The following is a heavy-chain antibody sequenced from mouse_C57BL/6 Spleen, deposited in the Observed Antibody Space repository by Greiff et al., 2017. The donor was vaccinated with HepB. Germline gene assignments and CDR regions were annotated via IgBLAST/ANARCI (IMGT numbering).Heavy chain of an antibody. Sequence: QVQLQQPGAELVKPGASVKLSCKASGYTFTSYWMHWVKQRPGRGLEWIGRIGPNSGGTKYNEKFKSKATLTVDKPSSTAYMQLSSLTSEDSAVYYCARGSYSNYEAWFAYWGQGTLVTVSA. CDR1: GYTFTSYW. J-gene: IGHJ3*01. D-gene: IGHD2-5*01. CDR3: ARGSYSNYEAWFAY. V-gene: IGHV1-72*01. CDR2: IGPNSGGT.